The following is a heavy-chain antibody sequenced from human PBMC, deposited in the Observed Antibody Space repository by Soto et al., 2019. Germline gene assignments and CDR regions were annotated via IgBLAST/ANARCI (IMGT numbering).Heavy chain of an antibody. CDR3: AKDLVHDYSNPIPGY. Sequence: QVQLVESGGGVVQPGRSLRLSCAASGFTFSSYGMHWVRQAPGKGLEWVAVISYDGSNKYYADSVKGRFTISRDNSKNTLYLQMNSLRAEDTAVYYCAKDLVHDYSNPIPGYWGQGTLVTVSS. J-gene: IGHJ4*02. CDR1: GFTFSSYG. CDR2: ISYDGSNK. V-gene: IGHV3-30*18. D-gene: IGHD4-4*01.